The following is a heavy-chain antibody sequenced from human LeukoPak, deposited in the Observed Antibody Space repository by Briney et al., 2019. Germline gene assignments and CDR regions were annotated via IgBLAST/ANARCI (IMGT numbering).Heavy chain of an antibody. J-gene: IGHJ3*02. V-gene: IGHV3-30*04. D-gene: IGHD3-10*01. Sequence: GRSLRLSCAASGFTFSSYAMHWVRQAPGKGLEWVAVISYDGSNKYYADSVKGRFTISRDNSKNTLYLQMNSLRAEDTAVYYCAKDRFNSGRFRAFDIWGQGTMVTVSS. CDR2: ISYDGSNK. CDR3: AKDRFNSGRFRAFDI. CDR1: GFTFSSYA.